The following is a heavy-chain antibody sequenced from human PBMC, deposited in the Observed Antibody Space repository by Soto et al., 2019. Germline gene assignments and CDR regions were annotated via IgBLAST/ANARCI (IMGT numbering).Heavy chain of an antibody. J-gene: IGHJ4*02. CDR2: ISMSGSYK. V-gene: IGHV3-11*06. CDR1: DFSLSGFY. Sequence: GGSLRLSCVGSDFSLSGFYMSWVRQAPGKWLEWLSFISMSGSYKTYAASVEGRFTISRDNVKNILYLQMDSLRVEDTAVYYCSSRLPCSNGLRHPFDYLGQGXQATVFS. CDR3: SSRLPCSNGLRHPFDY. D-gene: IGHD2-8*01.